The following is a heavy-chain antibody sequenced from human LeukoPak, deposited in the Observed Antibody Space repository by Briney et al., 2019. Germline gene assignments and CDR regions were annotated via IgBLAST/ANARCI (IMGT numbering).Heavy chain of an antibody. CDR2: IYSGGST. Sequence: GGSLRLSCAASGFTVSSNYMSWVRQAPGKGLEWVSVIYSGGSTYYADSVKGRFTISRYNSKNTLYLQMNSMRAEDTAVYYCARDAPRLGYDYWGQGTLVTVSS. V-gene: IGHV3-53*01. D-gene: IGHD3-16*01. CDR3: ARDAPRLGYDY. J-gene: IGHJ4*02. CDR1: GFTVSSNY.